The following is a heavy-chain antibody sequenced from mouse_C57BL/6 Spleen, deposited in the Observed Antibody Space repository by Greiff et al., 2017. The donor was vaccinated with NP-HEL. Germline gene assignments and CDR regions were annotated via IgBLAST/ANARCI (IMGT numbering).Heavy chain of an antibody. CDR1: GYTFTDYY. V-gene: IGHV1-26*01. Sequence: VQLQQSGPELVKPGASVKISCKASGYTFTDYYMNWVKQSHGKSLSWIGDINPNNGGTSYTQKFQGKATLTVDKSSSPAYMELRSLTSEDTAVYDCAREGNYRYAMDYWGQGTSVTVSS. CDR3: AREGNYRYAMDY. J-gene: IGHJ4*01. CDR2: INPNNGGT. D-gene: IGHD2-1*01.